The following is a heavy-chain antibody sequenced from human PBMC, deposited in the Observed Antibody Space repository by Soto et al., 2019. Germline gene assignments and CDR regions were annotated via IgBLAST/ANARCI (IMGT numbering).Heavy chain of an antibody. CDR3: AREVVETSSLWLDP. CDR2: MNTNTNTT. CDR1: GDTFTNND. D-gene: IGHD6-6*01. J-gene: IGHJ5*02. V-gene: IGHV1-8*01. Sequence: ASVKVSCKASGDTFTNNDINCVRQAPGQGLEWIGWMNTNTNTTDSAEVFEGRASLTWDTSISTAYMQLNSLKIDDTAVYYCAREVVETSSLWLDPWGQGTLVTVSS.